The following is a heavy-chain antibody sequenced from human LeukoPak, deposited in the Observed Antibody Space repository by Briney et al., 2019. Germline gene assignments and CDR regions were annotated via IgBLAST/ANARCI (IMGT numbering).Heavy chain of an antibody. CDR3: ARGTWETAARPYSFDT. CDR2: ISGYNGDT. CDR1: AFSFVSFG. J-gene: IGHJ4*02. Sequence: ASVKVSCKAFAFSFVSFGFNWVRQAPGQGLEWMGWISGYNGDTKYAQKFQGRVTMTTDTSTSTAYMELRSLRSDDTAVYYCARGTWETAARPYSFDTWGQGTLVTV. V-gene: IGHV1-18*01. D-gene: IGHD1-26*01.